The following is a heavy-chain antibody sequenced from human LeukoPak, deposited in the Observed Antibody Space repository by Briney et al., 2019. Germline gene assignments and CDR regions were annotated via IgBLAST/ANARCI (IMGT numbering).Heavy chain of an antibody. V-gene: IGHV4-61*02. CDR1: GGSISSGSYY. D-gene: IGHD3-10*01. CDR2: IYTSGST. Sequence: SETLSLTCTVSGGSISSGSYYWSWIRQPAGKGLEWIRRIYTSGSTNYNPSLKSRVTISVDTSKNQFSLKLSSVTAADTAVYYCARGAGAFDYWGQGTLVTVSS. CDR3: ARGAGAFDY. J-gene: IGHJ4*02.